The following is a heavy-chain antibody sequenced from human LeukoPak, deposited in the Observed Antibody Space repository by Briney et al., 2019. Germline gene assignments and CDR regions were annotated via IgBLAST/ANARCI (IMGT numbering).Heavy chain of an antibody. D-gene: IGHD6-19*01. Sequence: PGGSLRLSCAASGFTFSSYSMNWVRQAPGKGLEWVSSISSSSYIYYADSVKGRFTISRDNAKNSLYLQMNSLRAEDTAVYYCARVMKTGYSSGWEPFDYWGQGTLVTVSS. CDR2: ISSSSYI. CDR1: GFTFSSYS. V-gene: IGHV3-21*01. CDR3: ARVMKTGYSSGWEPFDY. J-gene: IGHJ4*02.